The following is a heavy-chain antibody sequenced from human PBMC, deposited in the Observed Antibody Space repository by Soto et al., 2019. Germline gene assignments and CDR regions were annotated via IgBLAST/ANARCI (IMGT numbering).Heavy chain of an antibody. CDR2: INHSGST. J-gene: IGHJ2*01. CDR3: VRHAACSSIRCFSGYFDL. Sequence: ASETLSLTCAVYGGSFSGYYWSWIRQPPGKGLEWIGEINHSGSTNYNPSLKSRVTISVDTSKNQFSLKLSSVTAADTSVYYCVRHAACSSIRCFSGYFDLWGRGTLVTVSS. D-gene: IGHD2-15*01. V-gene: IGHV4-34*01. CDR1: GGSFSGYY.